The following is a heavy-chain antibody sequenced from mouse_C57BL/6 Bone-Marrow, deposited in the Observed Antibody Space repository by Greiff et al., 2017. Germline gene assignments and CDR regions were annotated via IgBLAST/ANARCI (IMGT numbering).Heavy chain of an antibody. CDR3: ARERH. CDR2: ISYDGSN. Sequence: EVQLQQSGPGLVKPSQSLSLTCSVTGYSITSGYYWNWIRQFPGNKLEWMGYISYDGSNNYNPSLKNRISITRDTSKNQFFLKLNSVTTEDTATYYCARERHWGQGTLVTVSA. CDR1: GYSITSGYY. V-gene: IGHV3-6*01. J-gene: IGHJ3*01.